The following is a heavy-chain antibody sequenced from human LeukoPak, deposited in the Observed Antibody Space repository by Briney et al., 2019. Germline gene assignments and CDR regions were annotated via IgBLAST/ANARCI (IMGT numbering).Heavy chain of an antibody. CDR2: INSDGRST. Sequence: GGSLRLSCAASGFTFSRYWMHWVRQAPGKGLVWVSRINSDGRSTSYADSVKGRFTISRDNAKNTLYLQMNSLRAEDTAVYYCARSAQLNRPVGAVVVVPDYWGQGTLVTVSS. D-gene: IGHD2-15*01. V-gene: IGHV3-74*01. J-gene: IGHJ4*02. CDR3: ARSAQLNRPVGAVVVVPDY. CDR1: GFTFSRYW.